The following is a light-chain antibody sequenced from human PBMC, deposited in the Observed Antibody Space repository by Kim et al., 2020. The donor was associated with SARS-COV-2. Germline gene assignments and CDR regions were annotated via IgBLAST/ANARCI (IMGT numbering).Light chain of an antibody. V-gene: IGKV3-20*01. J-gene: IGKJ5*01. CDR1: QSVGRNY. CDR2: DAS. Sequence: IVLTQSPGTLSLSPGERATLSCRASQSVGRNYLAWFVQKRGQALRLLIHDASRRATGIPDRFSGSGSGTDFTLTISRLEPEDFAVYFCQQYAAAPISFGQGTRLEIK. CDR3: QQYAAAPIS.